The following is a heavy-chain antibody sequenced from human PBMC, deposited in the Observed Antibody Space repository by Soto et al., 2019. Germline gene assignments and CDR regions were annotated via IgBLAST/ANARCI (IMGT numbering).Heavy chain of an antibody. CDR3: ARGITMVRGTSNNWFDL. CDR2: ISAHNGNT. V-gene: IGHV1-18*01. Sequence: QVQLVQSGGEVKKPGASVKVSCKASGFTFNNDGVVWVRQAPGQGLEWMGWISAHNGNTNYAQELQGRVTMTIDTSTSTAYMELRSLRSDDTAVYFCARGITMVRGTSNNWFDLWGQGTLVTVSS. J-gene: IGHJ5*02. CDR1: GFTFNNDG. D-gene: IGHD3-10*01.